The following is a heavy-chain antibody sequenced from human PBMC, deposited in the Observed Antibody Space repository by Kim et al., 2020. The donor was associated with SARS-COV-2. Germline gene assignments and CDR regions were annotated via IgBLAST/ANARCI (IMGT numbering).Heavy chain of an antibody. V-gene: IGHV3-30*07. CDR3: ARDRRSSSWYLYGMDV. J-gene: IGHJ6*02. D-gene: IGHD6-13*01. Sequence: SVKGRFTISRDNSKNTLYLQMNSLRAEDTAVYYCARDRRSSSWYLYGMDVWGQGTTVTVSS.